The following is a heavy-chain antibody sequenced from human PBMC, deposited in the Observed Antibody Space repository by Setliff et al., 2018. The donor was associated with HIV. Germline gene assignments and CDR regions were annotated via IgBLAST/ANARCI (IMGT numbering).Heavy chain of an antibody. Sequence: PSETLSLTCSVSGGSIGSDGYFWNWIRQHPGKGLGWIGCIYKNGSTLNNPSLESRLIMSVDPSENQFSLKLRSMTAADTAVYYCARLYDYYGHRLDYWGQGAQVTAPQ. CDR1: GGSIGSDGYF. J-gene: IGHJ4*02. CDR3: ARLYDYYGHRLDY. V-gene: IGHV4-30-4*01. CDR2: IYKNGST. D-gene: IGHD3-16*01.